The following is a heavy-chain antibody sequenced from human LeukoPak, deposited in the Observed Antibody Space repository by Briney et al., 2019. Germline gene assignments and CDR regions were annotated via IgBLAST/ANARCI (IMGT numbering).Heavy chain of an antibody. V-gene: IGHV3-48*03. Sequence: GGSLRLSCAASGFTFSSYEMNWVRQAPGKGLEWISYISASGTITHYADSVEGRFTISRDNAKNSLYLQMNSLRAEDTAVYYCARVYNWNSSGLGAPRDWGRGTLVTVSS. CDR1: GFTFSSYE. D-gene: IGHD1-7*01. CDR3: ARVYNWNSSGLGAPRD. CDR2: ISASGTIT. J-gene: IGHJ4*02.